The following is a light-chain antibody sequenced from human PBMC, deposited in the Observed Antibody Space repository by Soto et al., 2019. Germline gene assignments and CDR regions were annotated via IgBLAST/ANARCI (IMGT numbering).Light chain of an antibody. Sequence: QSVLTQSPSASASLGASVKLTCTLSSGHSSYAIAWHQQLPEKGPRYLMKLNSDGSHSKGDGIPDRFSGSSSGAERYLTISSLQSEDEADYYCQTWGTGIHKVFGGGTKLTVL. CDR3: QTWGTGIHKV. J-gene: IGLJ3*02. V-gene: IGLV4-69*01. CDR2: LNSDGSH. CDR1: SGHSSYA.